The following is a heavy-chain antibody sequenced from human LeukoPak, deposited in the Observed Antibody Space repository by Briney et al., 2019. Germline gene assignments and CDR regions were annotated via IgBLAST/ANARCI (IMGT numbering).Heavy chain of an antibody. Sequence: PSETLSLTCTVSGGSISSGGYYWSWIRQHPGKGLEWIGYIYYSGSTYYNPSLKSRVTISVDTSKNQFSLKLSSVTAADTAVYYCARVRYYYDSSGYYSKLYYFDYWGQGTLVTVSS. D-gene: IGHD3-22*01. CDR3: ARVRYYYDSSGYYSKLYYFDY. J-gene: IGHJ4*02. CDR1: GGSISSGGYY. V-gene: IGHV4-31*03. CDR2: IYYSGST.